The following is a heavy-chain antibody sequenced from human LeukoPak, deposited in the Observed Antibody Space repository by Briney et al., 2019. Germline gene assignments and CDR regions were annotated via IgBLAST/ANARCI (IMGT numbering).Heavy chain of an antibody. Sequence: GSLRLSCAASGFTFSDYYMSWIRQAPGKGLEWVSYISSSGSTIYYADSVKGRFTIYRDNDKKSLYLQMNSLRAEDTAVYYCARDLRDYDFWSGYYTSFDLWGQGTLVTVSS. D-gene: IGHD3-3*01. J-gene: IGHJ5*02. V-gene: IGHV3-11*04. CDR3: ARDLRDYDFWSGYYTSFDL. CDR2: ISSSGSTI. CDR1: GFTFSDYY.